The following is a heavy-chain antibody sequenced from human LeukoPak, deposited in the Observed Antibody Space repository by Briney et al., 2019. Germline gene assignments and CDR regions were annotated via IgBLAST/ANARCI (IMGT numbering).Heavy chain of an antibody. Sequence: GASVKVSCKASGGTFSSYAISWMRQAPGQGLEWMGGIIPIFGTANYAQKFQGRVTITTDESTSTAYMELSSLRSEDTAVYYCARGGVGYNYFAYWGQRTLVTVSS. D-gene: IGHD5-24*01. J-gene: IGHJ4*02. V-gene: IGHV1-69*05. CDR1: GGTFSSYA. CDR2: IIPIFGTA. CDR3: ARGGVGYNYFAY.